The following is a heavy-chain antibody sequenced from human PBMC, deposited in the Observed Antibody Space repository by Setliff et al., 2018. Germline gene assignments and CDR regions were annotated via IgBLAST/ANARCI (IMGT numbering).Heavy chain of an antibody. CDR3: AREGVDTRSSTDYRYYMDV. J-gene: IGHJ6*03. Sequence: GASVKVSCKASGGTFSRYGISWVRQAPGQGLEWMGWISPYKSDTNYAQKFQGRVTIITDESTSTAYMELSSLRTEDTAVYYCAREGVDTRSSTDYRYYMDVWGKGTTVTVSS. V-gene: IGHV1-69*05. CDR2: ISPYKSDT. D-gene: IGHD5-18*01. CDR1: GGTFSRYG.